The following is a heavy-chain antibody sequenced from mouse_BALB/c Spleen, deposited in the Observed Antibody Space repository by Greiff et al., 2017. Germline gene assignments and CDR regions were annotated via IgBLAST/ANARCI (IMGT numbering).Heavy chain of an antibody. Sequence: QVQLKESGPGLVAPSQSLSITCTVSGFSLTSYGVHWVRQPPGKGLEWLGVIWAGGSTNYNSALMSRLSISKDNSKSQVFLKMNSLQTDDTAMYYCARWDYYGSSYDYFDYWGQGTTLTVSS. CDR2: IWAGGST. D-gene: IGHD1-1*01. CDR1: GFSLTSYG. V-gene: IGHV2-9*02. CDR3: ARWDYYGSSYDYFDY. J-gene: IGHJ2*01.